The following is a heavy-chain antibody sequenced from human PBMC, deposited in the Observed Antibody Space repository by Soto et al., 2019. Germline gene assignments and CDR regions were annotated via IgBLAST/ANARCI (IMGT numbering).Heavy chain of an antibody. D-gene: IGHD3-10*01. J-gene: IGHJ4*02. CDR1: GFSFSDYY. Sequence: GGSLRLSCAASGFSFSDYYMTWIRQAPGKGLEWVSYITSSSSYTYYADSVKGRFTISRDNTKSSLYLQMNSLRAEDTAMYYCARGSMVRGVIIQQWGQGTLVTVSS. CDR2: ITSSSSYT. CDR3: ARGSMVRGVIIQQ. V-gene: IGHV3-11*05.